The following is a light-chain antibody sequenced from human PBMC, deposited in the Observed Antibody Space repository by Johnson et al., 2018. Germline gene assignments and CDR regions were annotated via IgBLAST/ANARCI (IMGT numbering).Light chain of an antibody. CDR1: SSNIGNNY. Sequence: QSVLTQPPSVSAAPGQKVTISCSGSSSNIGNNYVSWYQQLTGTAPKLLIYENNKRPSGIPDRFSGSKSGTSATLGITGLQTGDEADYYCGTWDSSPSAGNVFGTGTKVTVL. V-gene: IGLV1-51*02. CDR3: GTWDSSPSAGNV. CDR2: ENN. J-gene: IGLJ1*01.